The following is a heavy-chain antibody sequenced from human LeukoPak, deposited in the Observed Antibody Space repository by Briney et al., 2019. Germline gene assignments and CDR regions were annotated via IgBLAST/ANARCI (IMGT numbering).Heavy chain of an antibody. V-gene: IGHV3-30*02. CDR3: AKEVGYRGYFDY. CDR2: TRYDGSNK. D-gene: IGHD3-10*01. Sequence: GGSLRLSCAASGFTFSSYGMHWVRQAPGKGLEWVAFTRYDGSNKYYADSVKGRFTISRDNSKNTLYLQMNSLRAEDTAVYYCAKEVGYRGYFDYWGQGTLVTVSS. CDR1: GFTFSSYG. J-gene: IGHJ4*02.